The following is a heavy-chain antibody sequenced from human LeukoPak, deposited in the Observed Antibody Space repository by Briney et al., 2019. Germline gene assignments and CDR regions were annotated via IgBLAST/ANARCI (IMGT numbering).Heavy chain of an antibody. Sequence: GASVKVSCKASGYIFTDYYMHWVRQAPGQELGWMGRINPNSGGTNYAQKFQGRVTMTRDTSISTAYMELSRLRSDDTAVYYCARRFSDWTAAAGPWGQGTLVTVSS. CDR3: ARRFSDWTAAAGP. J-gene: IGHJ4*02. V-gene: IGHV1-2*06. D-gene: IGHD6-13*01. CDR2: INPNSGGT. CDR1: GYIFTDYY.